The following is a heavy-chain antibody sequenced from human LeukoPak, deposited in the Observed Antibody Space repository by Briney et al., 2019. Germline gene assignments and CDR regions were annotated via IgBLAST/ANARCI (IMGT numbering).Heavy chain of an antibody. CDR1: GGSISSYY. Sequence: SETLSLTCTVSGGSISSYYWSWIRQPPGKGLEWIGYIYYSGSTNYNPSLKSRVTISVDTSKNQFSLKLSSVTAADTAVYYCARDAESDTGDFLYFDYWGQGTLVTVSS. J-gene: IGHJ4*02. CDR3: ARDAESDTGDFLYFDY. D-gene: IGHD4-17*01. V-gene: IGHV4-59*12. CDR2: IYYSGST.